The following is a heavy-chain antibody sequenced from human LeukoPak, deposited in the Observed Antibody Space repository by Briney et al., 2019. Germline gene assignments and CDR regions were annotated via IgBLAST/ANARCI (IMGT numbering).Heavy chain of an antibody. CDR1: AFTFSSYW. CDR3: AGDRTYCSGGRCYDLFDI. Sequence: GGSLRLSCAASAFTFSSYWMTWVRQAPGEGLEWVANINRDGSEKNHVDSVKGRFIISRDNAKNSLYLQMDSLRAEDTAVYYCAGDRTYCSGGRCYDLFDIWGQGTMVTVSS. D-gene: IGHD2-15*01. J-gene: IGHJ3*02. V-gene: IGHV3-7*01. CDR2: INRDGSEK.